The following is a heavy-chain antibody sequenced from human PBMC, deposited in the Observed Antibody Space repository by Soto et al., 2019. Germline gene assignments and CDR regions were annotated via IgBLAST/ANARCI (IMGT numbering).Heavy chain of an antibody. Sequence: GDSLKISCKGSGYSFTSYWIGWVRQMPGKGLEWMGIIYPGDSDTRYSPSFQGQVTISADKSISTDYLQWSSLKASDTAMYYCASTTPADSSGWYGSFDPWGQGSLVTVSA. CDR2: IYPGDSDT. CDR1: GYSFTSYW. V-gene: IGHV5-51*01. CDR3: ASTTPADSSGWYGSFDP. D-gene: IGHD6-19*01. J-gene: IGHJ5*02.